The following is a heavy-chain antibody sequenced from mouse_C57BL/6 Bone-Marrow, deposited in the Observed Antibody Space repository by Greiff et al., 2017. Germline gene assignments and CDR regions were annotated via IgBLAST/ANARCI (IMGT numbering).Heavy chain of an antibody. J-gene: IGHJ4*01. CDR3: ARVPSSYGAMDY. V-gene: IGHV5-4*03. Sequence: EVKLMESGGGLVKPGASLKLSCAASGFTFSSYAMSWVRQTPEKRLEWVATISDGGSYTYYPDKVQGRFTISRDNAKNNLYLQMSHLKSEDTAMYYCARVPSSYGAMDYWGQGTSVTVSS. CDR2: ISDGGSYT. D-gene: IGHD1-1*01. CDR1: GFTFSSYA.